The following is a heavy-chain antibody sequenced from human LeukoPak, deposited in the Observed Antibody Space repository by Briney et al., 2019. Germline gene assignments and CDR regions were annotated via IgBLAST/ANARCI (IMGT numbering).Heavy chain of an antibody. Sequence: SETLCLACTVSGVSVSSGSYYWSWIRQPRGKGLEWIGYIYYSGSTNYNPSLKSRVTISVDTSKNQFSLKLSSVTAADTAVYYCARGTTVASYDYWGQGTLVTVSS. D-gene: IGHD4-23*01. CDR3: ARGTTVASYDY. CDR2: IYYSGST. V-gene: IGHV4-61*01. CDR1: GVSVSSGSYY. J-gene: IGHJ4*02.